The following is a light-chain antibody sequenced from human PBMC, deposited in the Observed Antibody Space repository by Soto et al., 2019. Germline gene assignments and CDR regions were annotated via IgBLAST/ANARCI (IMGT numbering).Light chain of an antibody. CDR2: DAS. CDR3: QQYGTSPQT. J-gene: IGKJ1*01. Sequence: EIVLTQSPGTLSLSPGERATLSCRASQIVSSAYVAWYQQKPGQAPKLLIFDASTRAAGTPDRFSASGSGTDYILTIRGLEPDDSALYYCQQYGTSPQTFGQGTTVDI. V-gene: IGKV3-20*01. CDR1: QIVSSAY.